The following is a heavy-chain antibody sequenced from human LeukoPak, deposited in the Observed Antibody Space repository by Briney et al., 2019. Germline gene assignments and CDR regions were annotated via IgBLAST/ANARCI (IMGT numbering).Heavy chain of an antibody. V-gene: IGHV4-30-4*01. D-gene: IGHD4-17*01. CDR3: ARGGGDYFNWFDP. Sequence: SETLSLTCTVSGGSISSGDYYWSWIRQPPGKGLEWIGYIYYSGSTYYNPSLKSRVTISVDTSKNQFTLKLSSVTAADTAVYYCARGGGDYFNWFDPWGQGTLVTVSS. CDR1: GGSISSGDYY. J-gene: IGHJ5*02. CDR2: IYYSGST.